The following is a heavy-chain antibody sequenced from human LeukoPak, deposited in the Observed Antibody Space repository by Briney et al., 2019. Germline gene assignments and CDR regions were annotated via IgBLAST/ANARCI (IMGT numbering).Heavy chain of an antibody. D-gene: IGHD6-13*01. CDR2: IRYDGSNK. CDR3: AKATPIAAAGAPGAFDI. V-gene: IGHV3-30*02. Sequence: PGGSLRLSCAASGFTFSSYGMHWVRQAPGKGLEWVAFIRYDGSNKYYADSVKGRFTISRDNSKNTLYLQMNSLRAEDTAVYYCAKATPIAAAGAPGAFDIWGQGTMVTVSS. CDR1: GFTFSSYG. J-gene: IGHJ3*02.